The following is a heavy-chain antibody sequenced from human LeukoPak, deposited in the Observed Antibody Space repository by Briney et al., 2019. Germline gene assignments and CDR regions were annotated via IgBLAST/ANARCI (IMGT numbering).Heavy chain of an antibody. CDR3: ARRKIAAIARPGYFDY. V-gene: IGHV4-38-2*02. CDR1: GGSISGHY. J-gene: IGHJ4*02. D-gene: IGHD6-13*01. Sequence: SETLSLTCTVSGGSISGHYWGWIRQPPGKGLEWIGSIYHSGSTYYNPSLKSRVTISVDTSKNQFSLKLSSVTAADTAVYYCARRKIAAIARPGYFDYWGQGTLVTVSS. CDR2: IYHSGST.